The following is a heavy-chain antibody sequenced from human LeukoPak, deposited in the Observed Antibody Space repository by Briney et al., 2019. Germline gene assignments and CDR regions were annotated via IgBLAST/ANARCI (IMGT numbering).Heavy chain of an antibody. CDR2: IYSGGST. V-gene: IGHV3-53*01. CDR3: ARDYGVAEGY. CDR1: GFTVSSNY. Sequence: GGSLRLSCVASGFTVSSNYMSWVRQAPGKGLEWVSVIYSGGSTYYADSVKGRFTISRDNSKNTLYLQMDSLRVEDTAVYYCARDYGVAEGYWGQGTLVTVSS. D-gene: IGHD6-19*01. J-gene: IGHJ4*02.